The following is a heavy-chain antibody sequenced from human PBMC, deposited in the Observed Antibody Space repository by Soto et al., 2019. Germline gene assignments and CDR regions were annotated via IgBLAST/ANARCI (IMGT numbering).Heavy chain of an antibody. V-gene: IGHV1-24*01. Sequence: ASVKVSCKVSGYTLTELSMHWVRQAPGKGLEWMGGFDPEDGETIYAQKFQGRVTMTEDTSTDTAYMELSSLRSEDTAVYYCRVLRSFGWLPSYYYYMDVWGKGTTVTVSS. CDR1: GYTLTELS. D-gene: IGHD3-9*01. CDR2: FDPEDGET. CDR3: RVLRSFGWLPSYYYYMDV. J-gene: IGHJ6*03.